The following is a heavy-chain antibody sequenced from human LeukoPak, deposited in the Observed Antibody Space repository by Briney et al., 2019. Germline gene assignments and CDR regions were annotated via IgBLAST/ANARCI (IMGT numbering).Heavy chain of an antibody. Sequence: PGGSLRLSCAASGFTFSSYEMNWVRQAPGKGLEWVSYISSSGSTIYYADSVKGRFTISRDNAKNSLYLQMNSLRAEDTAVYYCARGGGTWGLLPLSDYFDYWGQGALVTVSS. V-gene: IGHV3-48*03. J-gene: IGHJ4*02. CDR3: ARGGGTWGLLPLSDYFDY. CDR1: GFTFSSYE. CDR2: ISSSGSTI. D-gene: IGHD1-26*01.